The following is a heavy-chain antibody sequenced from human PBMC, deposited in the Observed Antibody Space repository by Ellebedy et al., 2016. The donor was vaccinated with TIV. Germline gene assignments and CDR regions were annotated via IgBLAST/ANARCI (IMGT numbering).Heavy chain of an antibody. Sequence: GESLKISCAASGFTFSSYDMHWVRQAPGKGLEWVALISYDANNKYYADSVKGRFTISRDNSKNTLYLQMNTLRPEDTAVYYCAKVPGVTADFYFDSWGQGALVTVYS. J-gene: IGHJ4*02. D-gene: IGHD2-21*02. CDR3: AKVPGVTADFYFDS. CDR2: ISYDANNK. CDR1: GFTFSSYD. V-gene: IGHV3-30*18.